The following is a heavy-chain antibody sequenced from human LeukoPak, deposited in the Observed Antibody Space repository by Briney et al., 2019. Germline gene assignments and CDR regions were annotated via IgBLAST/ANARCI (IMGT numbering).Heavy chain of an antibody. CDR2: ITSSSSTM. D-gene: IGHD5-18*01. CDR3: AANTAMVPGYYYHGLDF. CDR1: GFTLSSYS. Sequence: GGSLRLSCVASGFTLSSYSMNWVRQAPGKGLEWVSYITSSSSTMYYADSVKGRFTISRDNARNSLYLQMNSLRDDDTAVYYCAANTAMVPGYYYHGLDFWGQGTTVTVSS. V-gene: IGHV3-48*02. J-gene: IGHJ6*02.